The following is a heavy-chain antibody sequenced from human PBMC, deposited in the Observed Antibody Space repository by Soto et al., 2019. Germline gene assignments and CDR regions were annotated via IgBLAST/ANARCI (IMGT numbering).Heavy chain of an antibody. V-gene: IGHV4-61*01. CDR2: IYYSGST. CDR1: GGSVSSGSYY. Sequence: TLSLTCTVSGGSVSSGSYYWSWIRQPPGKGLEWIGYIYYSGSTNYNPSLKSRVTISVDTSKNQFSLKLSSVTAADTAVYYCARAGYYYGMDVWGQGTTVTVSS. D-gene: IGHD7-27*01. J-gene: IGHJ6*02. CDR3: ARAGYYYGMDV.